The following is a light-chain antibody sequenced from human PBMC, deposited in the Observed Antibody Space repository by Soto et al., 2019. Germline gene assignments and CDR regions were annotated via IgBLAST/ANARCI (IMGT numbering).Light chain of an antibody. J-gene: IGKJ1*01. V-gene: IGKV1-5*03. CDR3: QQHNTYSRT. Sequence: DIQMTQSPPTLSASVGDRVTITCRASQSISGWLAWYQQKPGKAPNRLIYQASTIESGVPSRVSGSGSGTEFTLTISSMQPDDFATYHCQQHNTYSRTFGQGTKVAIK. CDR1: QSISGW. CDR2: QAS.